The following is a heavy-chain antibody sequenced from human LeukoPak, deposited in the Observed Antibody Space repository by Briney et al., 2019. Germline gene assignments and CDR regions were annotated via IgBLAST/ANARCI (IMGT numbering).Heavy chain of an antibody. J-gene: IGHJ4*02. V-gene: IGHV5-10-1*01. CDR1: RYSFTSYW. D-gene: IGHD3-22*01. CDR2: IDPTDSYT. Sequence: GESLRISCKGSRYSFTSYWISWVRQMPGKGLEWMGMIDPTDSYTNYSPSFQGHVTISADKSITTAYLHWNSLKTSDTAVYYCARRVVDSSGYYHIDYWGQGTLVTVSS. CDR3: ARRVVDSSGYYHIDY.